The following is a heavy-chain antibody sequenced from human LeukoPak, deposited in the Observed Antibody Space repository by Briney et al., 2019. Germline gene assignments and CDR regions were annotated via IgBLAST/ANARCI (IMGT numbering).Heavy chain of an antibody. Sequence: PSETLSLTCAVYGGSFSGYYWSWIRQPPGKGLEWIGEINHSGSTNYNPSLKSRVTISVDTSKNQFSLKLSSVTAADTAVYYCAREVEALDIVVVPAAREHYYYYYYMDVWGKGTTVTFS. V-gene: IGHV4-34*01. CDR3: AREVEALDIVVVPAAREHYYYYYYMDV. D-gene: IGHD2-2*03. CDR2: INHSGST. J-gene: IGHJ6*03. CDR1: GGSFSGYY.